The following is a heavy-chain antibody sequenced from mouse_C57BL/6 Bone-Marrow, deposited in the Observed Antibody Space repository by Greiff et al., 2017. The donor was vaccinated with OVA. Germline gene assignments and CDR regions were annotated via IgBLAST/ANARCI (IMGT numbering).Heavy chain of an antibody. V-gene: IGHV5-12*01. J-gene: IGHJ4*01. Sequence: DVKLQESGGGLVQPGGSLKLSCAASGFTFSDFYMYWIRQTPEKRLEWVAYISNGGGSTYYPDTVKGRFTISRDNAKNTLYLQMSRLKSEDTAMYYCARRDAMDYWGQGTSVTVSA. CDR3: ARRDAMDY. CDR2: ISNGGGST. CDR1: GFTFSDFY.